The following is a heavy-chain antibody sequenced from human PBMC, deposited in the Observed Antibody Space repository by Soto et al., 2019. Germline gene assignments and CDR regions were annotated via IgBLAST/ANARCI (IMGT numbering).Heavy chain of an antibody. CDR1: GFSFSSHG. Sequence: QVDLVESGGGVVQPGRPLRLSCAASGFSFSSHGMHWVRQGPGKGLEWLAVITHDGVTTYYADSVKGRFSFSRDNAKNTLYLQMNSLGAEDTAQYYGAKDREDTTRTFDNWGQGTLVTVSS. CDR2: ITHDGVTT. D-gene: IGHD5-18*01. V-gene: IGHV3-30*18. CDR3: AKDREDTTRTFDN. J-gene: IGHJ4*02.